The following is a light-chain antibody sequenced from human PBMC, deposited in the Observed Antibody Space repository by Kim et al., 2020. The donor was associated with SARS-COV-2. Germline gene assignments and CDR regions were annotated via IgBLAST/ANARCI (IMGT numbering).Light chain of an antibody. CDR3: SSWDYSLDTLV. Sequence: QTAPLASTGNSNNVGNHGAVWLQQRLGHPPKLLSFKNNIRPAGISEGFSASGSGNTVSLTISGLQPEDEATYFCSSWDYSLDTLVFGGGTKVTVL. CDR2: KNN. V-gene: IGLV10-54*04. J-gene: IGLJ2*01. CDR1: SNNVGNHG.